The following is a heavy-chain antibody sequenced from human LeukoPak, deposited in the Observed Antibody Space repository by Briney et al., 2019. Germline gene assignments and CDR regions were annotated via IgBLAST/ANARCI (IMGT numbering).Heavy chain of an antibody. V-gene: IGHV5-51*01. Sequence: GESLKISCTGSGYTFSSYWIGWVRQLPGKGLEWMGIIYPDDSDTTYSPSFQGQITISADKSTSTAYLQWGILKASDTAMYYCASLGEVLFAFDFWGQGTMVTVSS. J-gene: IGHJ3*01. CDR2: IYPDDSDT. CDR3: ASLGEVLFAFDF. D-gene: IGHD3-10*01. CDR1: GYTFSSYW.